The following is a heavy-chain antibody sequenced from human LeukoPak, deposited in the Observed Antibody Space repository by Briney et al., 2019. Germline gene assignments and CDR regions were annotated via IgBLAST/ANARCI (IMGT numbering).Heavy chain of an antibody. V-gene: IGHV3-74*01. J-gene: IGHJ4*02. CDR1: GFTFSSYW. D-gene: IGHD6-19*01. CDR2: INSDGSST. Sequence: PGGSLRLSCAASGFTFSSYWMHWVRQAPGKGLVWVSRINSDGSSTSYADSVKGRFTISRDNAKNTLYLQMNSLRAEDTAVYYCVLRAYKQLAVGDWGQGTLVTVSS. CDR3: VLRAYKQLAVGD.